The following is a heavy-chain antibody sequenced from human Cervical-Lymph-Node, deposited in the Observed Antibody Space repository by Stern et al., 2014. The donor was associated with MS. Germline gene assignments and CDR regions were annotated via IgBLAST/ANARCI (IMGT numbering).Heavy chain of an antibody. D-gene: IGHD6-19*01. CDR3: ARDSTGWSYRP. CDR1: GFTFSTYW. CDR2: INSGGSTT. J-gene: IGHJ5*02. Sequence: EVQLVESGGGLVQPGGSLRLSCAASGFTFSTYWMHWVRQAPRKGLVWVSRINSGGSTTSYADSVRGRFTISRDNAKNTLYLQMNSLRDEDTAVYYCARDSTGWSYRPWGQGTLVTVSS. V-gene: IGHV3-74*01.